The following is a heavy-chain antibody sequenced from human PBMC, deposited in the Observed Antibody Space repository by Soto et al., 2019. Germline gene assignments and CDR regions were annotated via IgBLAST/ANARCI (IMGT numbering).Heavy chain of an antibody. CDR3: ARMRRLELGYYYYGMDV. D-gene: IGHD1-7*01. CDR1: GGSFSGYY. V-gene: IGHV4-34*01. Sequence: SETPSLTCAVYGGSFSGYYWSWIRQPPGKGLEWIGEINHSGSTNYNPSLKSRVTISVDTSKNQFSLKLSSVTAADTAVYYCARMRRLELGYYYYGMDVWGQGTTVTVSS. J-gene: IGHJ6*02. CDR2: INHSGST.